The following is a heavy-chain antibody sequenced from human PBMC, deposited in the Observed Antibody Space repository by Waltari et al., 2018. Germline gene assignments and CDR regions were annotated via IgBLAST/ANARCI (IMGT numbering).Heavy chain of an antibody. CDR3: ARVHSSSWYGGGY. CDR2: ISRSSSYI. CDR1: GFTFSSYS. J-gene: IGHJ4*02. D-gene: IGHD6-13*01. V-gene: IGHV3-21*01. Sequence: EVQLVESGGGLVKPGGSLSLSCAASGFTFSSYSMNWVRLAPGEGVEGVSSISRSSSYIYYADSVKGRFTISRDNAKNSLYLQMNSLRAEDTAVYYCARVHSSSWYGGGYWGQGTLVTVSS.